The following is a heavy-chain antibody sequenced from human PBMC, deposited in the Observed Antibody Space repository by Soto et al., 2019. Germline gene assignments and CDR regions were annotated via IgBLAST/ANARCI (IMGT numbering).Heavy chain of an antibody. Sequence: PEGSLRLSCEASGFVFKMYYMHWVRQVPGKGPEWVSRISDDGKITTYADSVKDRFTISRDNAKDTLYLQLDNLRGDDTGLYYCIRGPRASSSGKGAYWGQGPQVTVSS. CDR3: IRGPRASSSGKGAY. V-gene: IGHV3-74*01. D-gene: IGHD2-2*01. CDR2: ISDDGKIT. J-gene: IGHJ4*02. CDR1: GFVFKMYY.